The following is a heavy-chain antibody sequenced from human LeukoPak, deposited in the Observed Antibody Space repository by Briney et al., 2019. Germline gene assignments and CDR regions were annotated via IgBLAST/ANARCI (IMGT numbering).Heavy chain of an antibody. CDR2: MNSRGDT. Sequence: SETLSLTCTVSGGSIRSYHWSWIPQSPGKALEWIAYMNSRGDTKYNPSLKSRVTISMDTPKNKFSLKVSSVTDADTALYFCARTTSNGSADYWGQGTQVTVSA. CDR1: GGSIRSYH. V-gene: IGHV4-59*08. D-gene: IGHD2-8*01. J-gene: IGHJ4*02. CDR3: ARTTSNGSADY.